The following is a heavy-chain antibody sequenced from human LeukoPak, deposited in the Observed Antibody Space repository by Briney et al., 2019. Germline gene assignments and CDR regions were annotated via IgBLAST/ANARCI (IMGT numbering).Heavy chain of an antibody. J-gene: IGHJ4*02. D-gene: IGHD3/OR15-3a*01. V-gene: IGHV3-23*01. CDR3: AKRGVVIRVILVGFHKEAYYFES. CDR2: ISASGGST. Sequence: GGSLRLSCAVSGITLSNYGMSWVRQAPGKGLEWVAGISASGGSTNYADSVKGRFTISRDNSKNTLYLQMNGLRAEDTAFYFCAKRGVVIRVILVGFHKEAYYFESWGQGALVTVSS. CDR1: GITLSNYG.